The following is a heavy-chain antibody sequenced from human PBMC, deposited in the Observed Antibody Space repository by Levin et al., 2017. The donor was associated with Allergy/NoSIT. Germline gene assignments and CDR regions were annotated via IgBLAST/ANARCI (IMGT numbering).Heavy chain of an antibody. V-gene: IGHV4-39*07. CDR3: ARDRDVVVPGDY. J-gene: IGHJ4*02. CDR1: GGSIRSSSYY. CDR2: IYYSGST. Sequence: SPTLSLPCTVSGGSIRSSSYYWGWIRQPPGKGLEWIGSIYYSGSTYYNPSLKSRVTISVDTSKNQFSLKLSSVTAADTAVYYCARDRDVVVPGDYWGQGTLVTVSS. D-gene: IGHD2-2*01.